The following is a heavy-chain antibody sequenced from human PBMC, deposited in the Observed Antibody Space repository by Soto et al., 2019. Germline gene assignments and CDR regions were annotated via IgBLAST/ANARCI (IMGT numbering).Heavy chain of an antibody. J-gene: IGHJ6*03. CDR2: INPNSGGT. CDR1: GYTFTGYY. D-gene: IGHD6-13*01. V-gene: IGHV1-2*04. Sequence: ASVKVSCKASGYTFTGYYMHWVRPAPGQGLEWMGWINPNSGGTNYAQKFQGWVTMTRDTSISTAYMELSRLRSDDTAVYYCARDGSSSWYKRDYYYYYMDVWGKGTTVTVSS. CDR3: ARDGSSSWYKRDYYYYYMDV.